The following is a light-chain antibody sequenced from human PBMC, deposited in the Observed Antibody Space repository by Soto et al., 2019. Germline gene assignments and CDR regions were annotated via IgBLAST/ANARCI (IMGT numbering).Light chain of an antibody. CDR3: CSYAGSSTSYV. Sequence: QSVLTQPASVSGSPGQSITISCTGTSSDVGSYNLVSWYQQHPGKAHKLMNYEVSKRPSGVSNRFSGSKSGNTASLTISGFQAEDEADYYCCSYAGSSTSYVFGTGTKGTVL. CDR1: SSDVGSYNL. CDR2: EVS. V-gene: IGLV2-23*02. J-gene: IGLJ1*01.